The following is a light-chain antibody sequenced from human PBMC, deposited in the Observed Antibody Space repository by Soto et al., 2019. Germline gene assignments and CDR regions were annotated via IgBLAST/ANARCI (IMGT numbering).Light chain of an antibody. V-gene: IGKV3-15*01. Sequence: EIVMTQSPASLSVSPGERATLSCRASQSVSSNLAWYRQNPGQAPELRIYGASTGATGVPARSCGSLSGTDLALLISILKSENSAFHPCKKYENLPRTLRQGTRVEIK. CDR3: KKYENLPRT. CDR2: GAS. CDR1: QSVSSN. J-gene: IGKJ1*01.